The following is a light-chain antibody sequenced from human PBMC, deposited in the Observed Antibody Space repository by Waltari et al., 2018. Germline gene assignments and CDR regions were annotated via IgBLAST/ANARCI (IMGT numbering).Light chain of an antibody. CDR1: QSVSSR. Sequence: EIVLTQSPATLSLSPGERATLSCRASQSVSSRLAWYHQKPGQAPRLLIYGASSRATYIPDRFSGSGSGTDFTLTISSLEPEEFAVYFCQQYSDWWTFGQGTKVEIK. J-gene: IGKJ1*01. V-gene: IGKV3-15*01. CDR3: QQYSDWWT. CDR2: GAS.